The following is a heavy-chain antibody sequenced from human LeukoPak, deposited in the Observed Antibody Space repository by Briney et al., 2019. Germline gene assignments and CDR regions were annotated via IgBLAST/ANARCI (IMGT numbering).Heavy chain of an antibody. J-gene: IGHJ6*03. CDR1: GDSISCGSYY. D-gene: IGHD6-13*01. CDR3: ASRHSKQQPYYYYMDI. Sequence: RASQTLSLTCTVSGDSISCGSYYWSWIRQPAGKGLEWIGRIYSNGDTKFNPSLKSRVTISLDTSKNQFSLKLSSATAADTAVYYCASRHSKQQPYYYYMDIWGKGTTVTVSS. V-gene: IGHV4-61*02. CDR2: IYSNGDT.